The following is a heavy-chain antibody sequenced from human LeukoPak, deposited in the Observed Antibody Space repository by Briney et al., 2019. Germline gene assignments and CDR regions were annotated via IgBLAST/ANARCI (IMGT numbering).Heavy chain of an antibody. D-gene: IGHD6-13*01. Sequence: SQTLSLTCTVSGGSISSGSYYWSWIRQPAGKGLEWIGRIYTSGSTNYNPSLKSRVTISVDTSKNQFSLKLSSVTAADTAVYYCARDDYSSSWHDAFDIWGQGTMVTVS. CDR2: IYTSGST. CDR3: ARDDYSSSWHDAFDI. CDR1: GGSISSGSYY. V-gene: IGHV4-61*02. J-gene: IGHJ3*02.